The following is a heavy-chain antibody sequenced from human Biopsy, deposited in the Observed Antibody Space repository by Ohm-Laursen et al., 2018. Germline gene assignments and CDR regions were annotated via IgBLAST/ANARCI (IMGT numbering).Heavy chain of an antibody. Sequence: GSSVKVSCKVSGYTFTSYHVHWVRQAPGQGLEWMGWINAKTGDTNYAQKFQGRVTMTRDTSISTAYVDLSSLRSDDTAVHYCTRGGYYYDSLAYYYWFDPWGQGTLVTVSS. CDR1: GYTFTSYH. J-gene: IGHJ5*02. CDR2: INAKTGDT. CDR3: TRGGYYYDSLAYYYWFDP. D-gene: IGHD3-22*01. V-gene: IGHV1-2*02.